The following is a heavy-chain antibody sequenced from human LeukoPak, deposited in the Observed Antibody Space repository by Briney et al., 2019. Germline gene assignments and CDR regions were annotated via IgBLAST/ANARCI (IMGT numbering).Heavy chain of an antibody. J-gene: IGHJ4*02. CDR2: ISYDGSNK. Sequence: PGGSLRLSCAASGFIFSPYGMHWVRQAPGKGLEWVAVISYDGSNKYYADSAKGRFTISRDNSKNTLYLQMTSLRADDTAVYYCAKEGSYNPFDYWGQGTLVTVSS. CDR1: GFIFSPYG. V-gene: IGHV3-30*18. D-gene: IGHD1-14*01. CDR3: AKEGSYNPFDY.